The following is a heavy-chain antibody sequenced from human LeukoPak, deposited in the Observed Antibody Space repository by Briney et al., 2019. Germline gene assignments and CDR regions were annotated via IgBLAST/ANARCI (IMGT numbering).Heavy chain of an antibody. CDR3: ARGAAAGDGGWFDP. CDR2: INPSGGST. CDR1: GYTFTSYY. V-gene: IGHV1-46*01. D-gene: IGHD6-13*01. Sequence: GASVKVSCKASGYTFTSYYMHWVRQAPGQGLEWMGIINPSGGSTSYAQKFQGRVTMTRDTSISTAYMELSRLRSDDTAVYYCARGAAAGDGGWFDPWGQGTLVTVSS. J-gene: IGHJ5*02.